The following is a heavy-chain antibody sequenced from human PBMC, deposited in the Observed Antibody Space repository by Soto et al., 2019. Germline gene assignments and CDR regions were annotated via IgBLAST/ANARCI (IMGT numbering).Heavy chain of an antibody. D-gene: IGHD6-6*01. Sequence: QVELVQSGAEVKKPGASVKVSCRASGYTFTNYVLSWVRQAPGQGLEWMGWIHVGDSDTRYSQRFQRRVSITGDTSADTAYMELSSLISEDTAVYYCARLRQSSTSALEFWVQGTLVTVSS. CDR1: GYTFTNYV. CDR3: ARLRQSSTSALEF. CDR2: IHVGDSDT. J-gene: IGHJ4*02. V-gene: IGHV1-3*01.